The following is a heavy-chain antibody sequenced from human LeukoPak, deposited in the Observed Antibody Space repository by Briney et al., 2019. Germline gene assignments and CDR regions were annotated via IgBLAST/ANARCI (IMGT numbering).Heavy chain of an antibody. CDR2: ISSTGNTV. J-gene: IGHJ6*04. CDR1: GFTFSSYE. D-gene: IGHD2-15*01. Sequence: TGGSLRLSCAASGFTFSSYERNWVRQAPGQGLEWVAYISSTGNTVHYAGSVKGRFTISRDNAKNSLYLQMNRLRAGDTAVYYCTKETPQMDVWGKGTTVIVSS. CDR3: TKETPQMDV. V-gene: IGHV3-48*03.